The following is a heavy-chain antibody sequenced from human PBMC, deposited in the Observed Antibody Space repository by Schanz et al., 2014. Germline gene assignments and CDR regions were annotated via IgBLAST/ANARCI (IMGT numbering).Heavy chain of an antibody. V-gene: IGHV3-48*01. D-gene: IGHD3-9*01. CDR2: ICSSGNTI. J-gene: IGHJ4*02. CDR1: GFTFSNYA. CDR3: ARDAADFYDILTEEDY. Sequence: EVQLLESGGGLVRPGGSLRLSCAASGFTFSNYAMSWVRQAPGKGLEWVSYICSSGNTIYYADSVKGRFTISRDNSKNTLYLHMNTLRSDDTAVYYCARDAADFYDILTEEDYWGQGTLVTVSS.